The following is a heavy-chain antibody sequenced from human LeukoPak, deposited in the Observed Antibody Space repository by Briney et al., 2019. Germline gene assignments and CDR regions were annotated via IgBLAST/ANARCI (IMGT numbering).Heavy chain of an antibody. D-gene: IGHD5-24*01. J-gene: IGHJ3*02. Sequence: GGSLRLSCAASGFTFSSYGMHWVRQAPGKGLEWVAFIRYDGSNKYYADSVKGRFTISRDNSKNTLYLQMNSLRAEDTAVYYCASLTEMATTKDAFDIWGQGTMVTVSS. CDR2: IRYDGSNK. V-gene: IGHV3-30*02. CDR3: ASLTEMATTKDAFDI. CDR1: GFTFSSYG.